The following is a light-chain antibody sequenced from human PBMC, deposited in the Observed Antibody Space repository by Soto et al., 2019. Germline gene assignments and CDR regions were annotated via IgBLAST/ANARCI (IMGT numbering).Light chain of an antibody. CDR1: QSISSW. CDR2: DAS. V-gene: IGKV1-5*01. J-gene: IGKJ2*01. Sequence: DIQMTQSPSTLSASVGDRVTITCRASQSISSWLAWYQQKPGRAPKLLIFDASNLERGVPSRFSGRGSGTEFSLTISSLQPDDFATYYCQQYNNYPYTFGQGTRLEI. CDR3: QQYNNYPYT.